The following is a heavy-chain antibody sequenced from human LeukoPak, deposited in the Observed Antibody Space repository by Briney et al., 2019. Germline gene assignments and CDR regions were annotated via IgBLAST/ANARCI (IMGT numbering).Heavy chain of an antibody. CDR2: IDEDGDVK. Sequence: GGSLRLSCAASGFTFSNHWMAWVRQTPGRGPEWVANIDEDGDVKSYAESVKGRFSVSGDNGRTSLYLQMNSLRAEDTAIYYCARHVPRGRSDFDCWGQGVLVTVS. CDR3: ARHVPRGRSDFDC. CDR1: GFTFSNHW. J-gene: IGHJ4*02. D-gene: IGHD5-12*01. V-gene: IGHV3-7*01.